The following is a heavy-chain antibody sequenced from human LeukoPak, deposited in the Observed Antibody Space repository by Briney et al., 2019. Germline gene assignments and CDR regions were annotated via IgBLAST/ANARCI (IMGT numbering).Heavy chain of an antibody. Sequence: PSETLSLTCTVSGGSISSYYWSWIRQPPGKGLEWIGYIYYSGSTNYNPSLKSRVTISVDTSKNQFSLKVTSVTAADTAVYYCARGGGATGEGAFDYWGQGTLVTVSS. CDR3: ARGGGATGEGAFDY. D-gene: IGHD1-26*01. J-gene: IGHJ4*02. V-gene: IGHV4-59*01. CDR2: IYYSGST. CDR1: GGSISSYY.